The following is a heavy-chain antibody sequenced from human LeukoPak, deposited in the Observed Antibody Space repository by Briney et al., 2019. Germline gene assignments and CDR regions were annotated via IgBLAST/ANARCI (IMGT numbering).Heavy chain of an antibody. CDR2: IYYSGST. CDR1: GGSISSYY. V-gene: IGHV4-59*01. D-gene: IGHD7-27*01. CDR3: ATELGIEGPIDY. J-gene: IGHJ4*02. Sequence: SETLSLTCTVSGGSISSYYWSWIRQPPGKGLEWIGYIYYSGSTNYNPSLKSRVTISVDTSKNQFSLKLSSVTAADTAVYYCATELGIEGPIDYWGQGTLVTVSS.